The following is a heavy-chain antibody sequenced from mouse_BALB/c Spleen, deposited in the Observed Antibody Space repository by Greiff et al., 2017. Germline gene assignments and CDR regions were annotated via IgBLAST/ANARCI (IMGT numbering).Heavy chain of an antibody. CDR1: GYTFTSYY. Sequence: QVQLKESGAELVKPGASVKLSCKASGYTFTSYYMYWVKQRPGQGLEWIGEINPSNGGTNFNEKFKSKATLTVDKSSSTAYMQLSSLTSEDSAVYYCTRYGYDGYLYYAMDYWGQGTSVTVSS. V-gene: IGHV1S81*02. CDR2: INPSNGGT. CDR3: TRYGYDGYLYYAMDY. D-gene: IGHD2-3*01. J-gene: IGHJ4*01.